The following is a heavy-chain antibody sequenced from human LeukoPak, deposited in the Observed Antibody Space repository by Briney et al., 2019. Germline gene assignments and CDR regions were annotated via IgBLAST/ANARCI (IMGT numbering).Heavy chain of an antibody. CDR2: VSYDGRNK. Sequence: GGSLRLSCAASGFTFSSSGMHWVRQAPGKGLEWVAVVSYDGRNKYYADSVKGRFTISRDNSKNTLYMQMNSLRVEDTAAYYCAKDYGYYSSYYYGMDVWGQGTTVTVSS. J-gene: IGHJ6*02. D-gene: IGHD4-11*01. V-gene: IGHV3-30*18. CDR1: GFTFSSSG. CDR3: AKDYGYYSSYYYGMDV.